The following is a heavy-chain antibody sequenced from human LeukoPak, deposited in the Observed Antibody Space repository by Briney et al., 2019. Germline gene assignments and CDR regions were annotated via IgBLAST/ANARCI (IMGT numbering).Heavy chain of an antibody. CDR1: GGSIGSHY. J-gene: IGHJ4*02. CDR3: ARLGGDGYSLDY. D-gene: IGHD5-24*01. CDR2: IYSSGST. V-gene: IGHV4-4*09. Sequence: SETLSLTCTVSGGSIGSHYWSWIRQPPGGGLEWIGCIYSSGSTNYNPSLKSRVTISIDTSKNQFSLKLSSVTAADTAVYYCARLGGDGYSLDYWGQGTLVTVSS.